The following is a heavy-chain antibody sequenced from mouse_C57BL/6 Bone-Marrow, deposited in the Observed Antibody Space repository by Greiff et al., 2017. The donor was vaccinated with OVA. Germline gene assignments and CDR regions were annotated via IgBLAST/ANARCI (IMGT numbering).Heavy chain of an antibody. CDR3: ARGGYYDYGLLGY. Sequence: EVQRVESVAELVRPGASVKLSCTASGFNIKNTYMHWVKQRPEQGLEWIGRIDPANGNTKYAPKLQGKVTITADTSSNTAYLQLSSLTSEDTAIYYCARGGYYDYGLLGYWGQGTLVTVSA. V-gene: IGHV14-3*01. CDR1: GFNIKNTY. CDR2: IDPANGNT. D-gene: IGHD2-4*01. J-gene: IGHJ3*01.